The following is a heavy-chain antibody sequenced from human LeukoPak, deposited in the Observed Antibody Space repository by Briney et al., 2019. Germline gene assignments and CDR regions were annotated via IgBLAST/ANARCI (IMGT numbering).Heavy chain of an antibody. CDR1: GFTFSSYG. CDR3: ARDGVRAYCGGDCMDV. D-gene: IGHD2-21*01. V-gene: IGHV3-23*01. Sequence: GGSLRLSCAASGFTFSSYGMTWVRQAPGKGLEWVAAISDSGTRTFYVDSVKGRFTISRDNSKNTLYLQMNSLRVEDTAVYYCARDGVRAYCGGDCMDVWGKGTTVTISS. CDR2: ISDSGTRT. J-gene: IGHJ6*03.